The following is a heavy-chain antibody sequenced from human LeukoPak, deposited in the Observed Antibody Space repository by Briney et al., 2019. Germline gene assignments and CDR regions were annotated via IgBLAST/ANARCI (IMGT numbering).Heavy chain of an antibody. Sequence: GGSLRLSCAASGFTFSSYSMNWVRQAPGKGLEWVSSISSRSSYIYYADSVKGRFTISRDNAKNSLYLQMNSLRAEDTAVYYCARGTDNWFDPWGQGTLVTVSS. CDR2: ISSRSSYI. CDR1: GFTFSSYS. J-gene: IGHJ5*02. CDR3: ARGTDNWFDP. D-gene: IGHD1-1*01. V-gene: IGHV3-21*01.